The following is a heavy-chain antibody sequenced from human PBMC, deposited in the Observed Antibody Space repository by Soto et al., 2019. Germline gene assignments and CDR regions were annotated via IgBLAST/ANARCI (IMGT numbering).Heavy chain of an antibody. CDR3: VRNWRYYGGDYYYGMDA. CDR2: IYWDDDE. Sequence: ITLKESGPTLVKPTQTLTLTCTFSGFSLNTGGVGVGWVRQPRGKAMEWLALIYWDDDERYRPSLRSRLNITKDNINTQVVLTMTNMDPEDTATYYCVRNWRYYGGDYYYGMDAWGQGTTVTVSS. CDR1: GFSLNTGGVG. J-gene: IGHJ6*02. D-gene: IGHD3-10*01. V-gene: IGHV2-5*02.